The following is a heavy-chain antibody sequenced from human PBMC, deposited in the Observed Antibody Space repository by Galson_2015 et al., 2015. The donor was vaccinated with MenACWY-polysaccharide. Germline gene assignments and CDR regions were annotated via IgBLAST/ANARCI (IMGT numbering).Heavy chain of an antibody. CDR1: GFTFGSYG. Sequence: SLRLSCAASGFTFGSYGMHWVRQAPGKGLKWVAFIRYDGRDKYYADSVKGRFTLSRDNSKNTLYLQMDSLRAEDTAVYYCAIDRTAAASDGDYWGQGTLVTVSS. V-gene: IGHV3-30*02. J-gene: IGHJ4*02. CDR3: AIDRTAAASDGDY. CDR2: IRYDGRDK. D-gene: IGHD6-13*01.